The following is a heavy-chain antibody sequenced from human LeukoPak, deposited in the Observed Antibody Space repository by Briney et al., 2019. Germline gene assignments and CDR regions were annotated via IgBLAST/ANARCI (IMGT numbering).Heavy chain of an antibody. CDR3: ARHWSGDSSGYYPLDY. V-gene: IGHV4-59*08. Sequence: DPSETLSLTCTVSGGSIRGYYWSWIRHPPGKGLEWIGYIYYTGTTKYKPSLESRVTISVDTSKNQFSLKLTSVTAADTAVYYCARHWSGDSSGYYPLDYWGQGTLVTVSS. J-gene: IGHJ4*02. CDR1: GGSIRGYY. CDR2: IYYTGTT. D-gene: IGHD3-22*01.